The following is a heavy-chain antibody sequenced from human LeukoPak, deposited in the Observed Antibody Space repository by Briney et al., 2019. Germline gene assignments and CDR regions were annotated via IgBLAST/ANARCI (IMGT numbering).Heavy chain of an antibody. CDR1: EFTFTTYW. Sequence: AGGSLRLSCAASEFTFTTYWMSWVRQAPGKGLEWVANINQDGTEKYYVDSVKGRFTISRDNAKNSLYLQMNSLRVEDTAVYYCARLYQHDSSTYRPVDYWGQGTLVSVSS. D-gene: IGHD3-22*01. CDR2: INQDGTEK. J-gene: IGHJ4*02. V-gene: IGHV3-7*01. CDR3: ARLYQHDSSTYRPVDY.